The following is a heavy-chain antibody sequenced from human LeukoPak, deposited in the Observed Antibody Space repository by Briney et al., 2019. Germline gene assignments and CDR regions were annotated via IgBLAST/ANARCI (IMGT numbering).Heavy chain of an antibody. J-gene: IGHJ4*02. CDR3: ARHMVRGVIPHDY. D-gene: IGHD3-10*01. Sequence: PGGSLRLSCAASGFTFSSYGMSWVRQAPGKGLEWVSAISGSGGSTYYADSVKGRFTISRDNSKNTLYLQMNSLRAEDTAVYYCARHMVRGVIPHDYWGQGTLVTVSS. V-gene: IGHV3-23*01. CDR1: GFTFSSYG. CDR2: ISGSGGST.